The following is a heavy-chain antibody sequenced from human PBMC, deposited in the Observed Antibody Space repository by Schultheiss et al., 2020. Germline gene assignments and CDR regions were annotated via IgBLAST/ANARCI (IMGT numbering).Heavy chain of an antibody. V-gene: IGHV1-69*01. CDR3: ARVIAAAGRGGDY. J-gene: IGHJ4*02. CDR2: IIPIFGTA. CDR1: GYTFTSYG. D-gene: IGHD6-13*01. Sequence: SVKVSCKASGYTFTSYGISWARQAPGQGLEWVGGIIPIFGTANYAQKFQGRVTITADESTSTAYMELRSLRSDDTAVYYCARVIAAAGRGGDYWGQGTLVTVS.